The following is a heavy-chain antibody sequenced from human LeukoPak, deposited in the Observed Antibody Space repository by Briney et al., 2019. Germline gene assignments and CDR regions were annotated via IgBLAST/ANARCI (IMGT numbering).Heavy chain of an antibody. CDR1: GGTFSSYA. Sequence: SVKVSCKASGGTFSSYAISWARQAPGQGLEWMGGIIPIFGTANYAQKFQGRVTITADESTSTAYMELSSLRSEDTAVYYCAGQPSSSFSFDYWGQGTLVTVSS. D-gene: IGHD6-6*01. CDR3: AGQPSSSFSFDY. V-gene: IGHV1-69*13. CDR2: IIPIFGTA. J-gene: IGHJ4*02.